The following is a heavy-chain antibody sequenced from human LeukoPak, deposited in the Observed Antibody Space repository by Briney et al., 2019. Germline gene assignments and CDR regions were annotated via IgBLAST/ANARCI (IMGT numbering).Heavy chain of an antibody. J-gene: IGHJ4*02. V-gene: IGHV1-24*01. Sequence: ASVKVSCKVSGYTLTELSMHWVRQAPGKGLEWMGGFDPEDGATMYAQKFQGRVTMTEDTSTDTAYMELSSLRPEDTAVYYCATPSGTYYGAVNFDYWGQGTLVTVSS. CDR3: ATPSGTYYGAVNFDY. CDR2: FDPEDGAT. CDR1: GYTLTELS. D-gene: IGHD1-26*01.